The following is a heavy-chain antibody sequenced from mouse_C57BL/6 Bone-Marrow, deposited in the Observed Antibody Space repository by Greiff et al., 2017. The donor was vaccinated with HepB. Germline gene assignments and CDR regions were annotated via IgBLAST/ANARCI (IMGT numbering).Heavy chain of an antibody. CDR1: GFTFSDYG. D-gene: IGHD4-1*01. CDR3: ARLGLYFDY. V-gene: IGHV5-17*01. Sequence: EVQLQQSGGGLVKPGGSLKLSCAASGFTFSDYGMHWVRQAPEKGLEWVAYISSGSSTIYYADTVKGRFTISRDNAKNTLFLQMTSLRSEDTAMYYCARLGLYFDYWGQGTTLTVSS. CDR2: ISSGSSTI. J-gene: IGHJ2*01.